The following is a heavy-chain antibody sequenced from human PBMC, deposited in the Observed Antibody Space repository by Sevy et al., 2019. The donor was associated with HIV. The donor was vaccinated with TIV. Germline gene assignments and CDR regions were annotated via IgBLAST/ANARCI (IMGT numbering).Heavy chain of an antibody. CDR3: AKDGGGGWGYGMDV. CDR1: GFTFSSYG. Sequence: GGSLRLSCAASGFTFSSYGMHWVRQAPGKGLEWVAVISYDGSNKYYADSVKGRFTISRDNSKNTLYLQMNSLRAEDTAVYYCAKDGGGGWGYGMDVWGQRTTVTVSS. CDR2: ISYDGSNK. J-gene: IGHJ6*02. D-gene: IGHD3-16*01. V-gene: IGHV3-30*18.